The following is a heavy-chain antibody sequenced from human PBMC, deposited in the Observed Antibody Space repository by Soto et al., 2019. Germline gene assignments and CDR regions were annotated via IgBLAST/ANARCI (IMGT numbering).Heavy chain of an antibody. J-gene: IGHJ5*02. Sequence: ASVKVSCKVSGYTLTELSMHWVRQAPGKGLEWMGGFDPEDGETIYAQKFQGRVTMTEDTSTDTAYMELSSLRSEDTAVYYCATAGFKLELGSNCFDPCGQRTLVTVSS. V-gene: IGHV1-24*01. CDR1: GYTLTELS. D-gene: IGHD1-7*01. CDR2: FDPEDGET. CDR3: ATAGFKLELGSNCFDP.